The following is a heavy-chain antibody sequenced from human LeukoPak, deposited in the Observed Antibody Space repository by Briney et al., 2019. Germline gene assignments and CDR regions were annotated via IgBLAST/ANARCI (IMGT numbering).Heavy chain of an antibody. J-gene: IGHJ4*02. V-gene: IGHV3-48*03. CDR2: ISSSGSNI. CDR1: GFTFSSYG. D-gene: IGHD3-10*01. CDR3: ARVYGSGSYSDY. Sequence: GGSLRLSCAASGFTFSSYGMNWVRQAPGKGLEWVSYISSSGSNIYYADSVKGRLTISRDNAKNSLYLQMNSLRAEDTAVYYCARVYGSGSYSDYWGQGTLVTVSS.